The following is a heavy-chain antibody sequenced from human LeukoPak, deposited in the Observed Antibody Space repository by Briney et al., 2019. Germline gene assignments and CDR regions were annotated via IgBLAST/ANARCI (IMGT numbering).Heavy chain of an antibody. CDR3: ASTRLYYYYTDV. V-gene: IGHV1-18*01. Sequence: ASVKVSCKASGGTFSSYAISWVRQAPRQGLEWMGWISAYNGNTNYAQKLQGRVTMTTDTSTSTAYMELRSLRSDDTAVYYCASTRLYYYYTDVWGKGTTVTVSS. J-gene: IGHJ6*03. CDR1: GGTFSSYA. CDR2: ISAYNGNT.